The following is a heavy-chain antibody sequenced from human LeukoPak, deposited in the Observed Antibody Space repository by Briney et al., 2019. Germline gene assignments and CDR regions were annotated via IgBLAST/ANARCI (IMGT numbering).Heavy chain of an antibody. V-gene: IGHV1-46*01. CDR2: IRPGDGTT. CDR1: GYNFINHY. CDR3: TRTVNSWFDP. D-gene: IGHD4-17*01. J-gene: IGHJ5*02. Sequence: ASVKISCKPSGYNFINHYIHWVRQAPGQGLEWMGVIRPGDGTTGYAQNFQGRVSMTSVTSTSTAYMELISLRSDDTAVYYCTRTVNSWFDPWGQGTPVPVS.